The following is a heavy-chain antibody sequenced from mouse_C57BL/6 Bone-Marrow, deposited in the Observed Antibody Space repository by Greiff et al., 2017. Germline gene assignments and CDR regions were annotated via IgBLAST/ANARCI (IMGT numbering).Heavy chain of an antibody. D-gene: IGHD2-3*01. V-gene: IGHV14-4*01. CDR1: GFNIKDDY. J-gene: IGHJ2*01. CDR3: SSFDGNYFDF. Sequence: EVQLVESGAELVRPGASVKLSCTASGFNIKDDYIHWVKQRPEQGLEWIGWIDPEIGDTEYASKFQGKATITSDTSSNTAYLQRSSLTSEDTAVYYCSSFDGNYFDFWGQGTPLTVAS. CDR2: IDPEIGDT.